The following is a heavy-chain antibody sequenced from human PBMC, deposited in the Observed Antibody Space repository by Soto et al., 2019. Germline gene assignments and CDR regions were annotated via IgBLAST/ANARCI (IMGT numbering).Heavy chain of an antibody. Sequence: SETMSLTCTVAGGSVRTITYYCVRIRQTPGKGLEWIGSIYYSGSTHNNPSLKSRVTMSVDTYTTQSSLNLMSVTAPGTAIYFCKRKEGGASADRPLDYWGQGTLVT. V-gene: IGHV4-39*01. CDR1: GGSVRTITYY. D-gene: IGHD6-13*01. CDR3: KRKEGGASADRPLDY. J-gene: IGHJ4*02. CDR2: IYYSGST.